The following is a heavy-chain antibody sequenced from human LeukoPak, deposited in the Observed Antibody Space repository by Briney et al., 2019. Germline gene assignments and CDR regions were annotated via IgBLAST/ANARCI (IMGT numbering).Heavy chain of an antibody. Sequence: GGSLRLSCAASGFTFSSYWMHWVRQAPGKGLVWVSRINSDGSSTSYADSVKGRCTISRDNAKNTLYLQMNSLRAEDTAVYYCAREGVTAMVESVYYYMDVWGKGTTVTVSS. D-gene: IGHD5-18*01. CDR1: GFTFSSYW. CDR3: AREGVTAMVESVYYYMDV. CDR2: INSDGSST. J-gene: IGHJ6*03. V-gene: IGHV3-74*01.